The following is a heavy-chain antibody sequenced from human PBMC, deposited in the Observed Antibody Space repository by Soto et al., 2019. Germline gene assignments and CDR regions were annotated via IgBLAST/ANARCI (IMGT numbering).Heavy chain of an antibody. CDR1: GFTFTSSA. D-gene: IGHD3-3*01. J-gene: IGHJ6*02. V-gene: IGHV1-58*01. CDR2: IVVGSGNT. CDR3: AAGYDFWSGYYSEGFYYGMDV. Sequence: SVKVSCKASGFTFTSSAVQWVRQARGQRLEWIGWIVVGSGNTSYAQKFQERVTITRDMSTSTAYMELSSLRSEDTAVYYCAAGYDFWSGYYSEGFYYGMDVWCQGTTVTVSS.